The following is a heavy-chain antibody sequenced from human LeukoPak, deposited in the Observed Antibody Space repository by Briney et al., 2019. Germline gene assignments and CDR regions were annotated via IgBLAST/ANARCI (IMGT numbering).Heavy chain of an antibody. V-gene: IGHV4-34*01. D-gene: IGHD2-2*01. CDR3: ARGKDYSSTSGYGGYYFDY. CDR1: GGSFSGYY. J-gene: IGHJ4*02. CDR2: INHSGST. Sequence: SETLSLTCAVYGGSFSGYYWSWIRQPPGKGLEWIGEINHSGSTNYNPSLKSRVTISVDTSKNQFSLKLSSVTAADTAVYYCARGKDYSSTSGYGGYYFDYWGQGTLVTVSS.